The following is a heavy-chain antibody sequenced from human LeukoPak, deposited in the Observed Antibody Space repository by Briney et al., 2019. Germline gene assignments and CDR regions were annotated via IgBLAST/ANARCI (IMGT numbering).Heavy chain of an antibody. D-gene: IGHD1-26*01. J-gene: IGHJ4*02. CDR3: ASRDLHGGAYDVDH. V-gene: IGHV3-74*01. CDR2: INSDGSSI. CDR1: GFTFSNYC. Sequence: GGSLRLSCSASGFTFSNYCMHWVRQAPGKGLVWVSRINSDGSSITYADSVKGRFTISRDNAKNSLYLQMNSLRAEDTAVYYCASRDLHGGAYDVDHCGQGTLVTVSS.